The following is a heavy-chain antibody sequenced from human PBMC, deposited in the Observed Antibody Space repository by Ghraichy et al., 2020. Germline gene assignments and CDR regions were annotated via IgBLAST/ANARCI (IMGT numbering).Heavy chain of an antibody. CDR1: GGSFSGYY. V-gene: IGHV4-34*01. J-gene: IGHJ6*02. Sequence: SETLSLTCAVYGGSFSGYYWSWIRQPPGKGLEWIGEINHSGSTNYNPSLKSRVTISVDTSKNQFSLKLSSVTAADTAVYYCARLYYDFWSGYYPPSNYYYGMDVWGQGTTVTVSS. CDR2: INHSGST. CDR3: ARLYYDFWSGYYPPSNYYYGMDV. D-gene: IGHD3-3*01.